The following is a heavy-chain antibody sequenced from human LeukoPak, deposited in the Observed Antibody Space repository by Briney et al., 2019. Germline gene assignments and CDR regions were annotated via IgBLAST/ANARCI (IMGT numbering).Heavy chain of an antibody. CDR3: ARDTLGYCSGVSCSTAFDI. D-gene: IGHD2-15*01. J-gene: IGHJ3*02. CDR2: IYTSGST. V-gene: IGHV4-4*07. CDR1: VGSISSYY. Sequence: SETLSLTGTVSVGSISSYYWSWIRQPPGKGLKWIGRIYTSGSTNFNPSLKIRVTMSLAPSKSHFSRKLSSVTAPTTAVYYWARDTLGYCSGVSCSTAFDIWGQGTMVTVSS.